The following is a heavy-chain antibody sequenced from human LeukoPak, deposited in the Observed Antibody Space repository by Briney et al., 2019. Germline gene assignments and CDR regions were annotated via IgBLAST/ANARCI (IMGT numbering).Heavy chain of an antibody. CDR2: ISGSGGST. CDR3: AKYGVYYYYGIYF. J-gene: IGHJ6*02. V-gene: IGHV3-23*01. D-gene: IGHD3-10*01. CDR1: GFTFSSYA. Sequence: GGSLRLSCAASGFTFSSYAISWVRQAPGKGLEWVSAISGSGGSTYYADSVKGRFTISRDNSKNTLYLQMNSLRAEDTAVYYCAKYGVYYYYGIYFCGQGTTVTVSS.